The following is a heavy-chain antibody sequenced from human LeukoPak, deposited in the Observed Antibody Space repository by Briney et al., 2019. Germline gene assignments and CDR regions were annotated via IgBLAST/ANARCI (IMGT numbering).Heavy chain of an antibody. Sequence: GASVKVSCKASGYTFTGYYVHWVRQAPGQGLEWMGWINPNRGGTNYAQKFQGRVTMTRDTSISTAYMELSRLRSDDTAVYYCARLNYDSSGSYFDYWGQGTLVTVSS. CDR1: GYTFTGYY. CDR3: ARLNYDSSGSYFDY. V-gene: IGHV1-2*02. CDR2: INPNRGGT. D-gene: IGHD3-22*01. J-gene: IGHJ4*02.